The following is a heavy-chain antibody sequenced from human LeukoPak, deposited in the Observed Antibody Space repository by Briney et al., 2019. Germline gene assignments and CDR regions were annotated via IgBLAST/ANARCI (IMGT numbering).Heavy chain of an antibody. V-gene: IGHV3-23*01. Sequence: PGGSLRLSCAASGFTFNSYAMCWVRQAPGKGLEWISCISGSGIDTFYADSVKGRFTISRDNSKNTLYLQMNSLRAEDTAMYYCAKDREGGLWGQGTLVTVSS. D-gene: IGHD3-16*01. CDR3: AKDREGGL. CDR1: GFTFNSYA. J-gene: IGHJ4*02. CDR2: ISGSGIDT.